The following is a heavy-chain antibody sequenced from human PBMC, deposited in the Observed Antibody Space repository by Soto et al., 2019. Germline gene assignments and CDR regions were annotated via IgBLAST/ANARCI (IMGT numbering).Heavy chain of an antibody. CDR3: ARALYYYDSSTNRRMSDAFDI. J-gene: IGHJ3*02. CDR1: GGTFSSYA. D-gene: IGHD3-22*01. V-gene: IGHV1-69*13. Sequence: SVKVSCKASGGTFSSYAISWVRQAPGQGLEWMGGIIPIFGTANYAQKFQGRVTITADESTSTAYMELSSLRSEDTAVYYCARALYYYDSSTNRRMSDAFDIWGQGTMVTVS. CDR2: IIPIFGTA.